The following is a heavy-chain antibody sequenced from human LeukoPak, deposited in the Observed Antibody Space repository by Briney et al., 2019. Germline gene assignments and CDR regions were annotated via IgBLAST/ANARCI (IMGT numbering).Heavy chain of an antibody. Sequence: GASVKVSCKASGYTFTDYYMHWVRQAPGQGLEWMGWLNPNSGDTNYAQKFQGRVSMTRDTSISTAYMDLSDLRSDDTAVYYCAGASAYYYDSSGYYHHYYYYGMDVWGQGTTVTVSS. D-gene: IGHD3-22*01. CDR3: AGASAYYYDSSGYYHHYYYYGMDV. V-gene: IGHV1-2*02. CDR1: GYTFTDYY. J-gene: IGHJ6*02. CDR2: LNPNSGDT.